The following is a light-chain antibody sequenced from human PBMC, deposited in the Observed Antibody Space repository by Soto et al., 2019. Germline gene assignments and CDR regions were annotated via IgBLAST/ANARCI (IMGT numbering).Light chain of an antibody. CDR1: SSDVGGYNF. CDR3: SSYATGSTLV. CDR2: DVS. J-gene: IGLJ1*01. V-gene: IGLV2-14*03. Sequence: QSALTQPASVSGSPGQSITISCTGTSSDVGGYNFVSWYQHHPGKAPKLIICDVSNRPSGVSNRFSGSKSGNTASLTISGLQPEDEADYYCSSYATGSTLVLGTGTKVTVL.